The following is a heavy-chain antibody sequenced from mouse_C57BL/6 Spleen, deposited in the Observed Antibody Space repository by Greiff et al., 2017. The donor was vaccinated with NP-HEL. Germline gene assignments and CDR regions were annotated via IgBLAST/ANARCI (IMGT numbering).Heavy chain of an antibody. Sequence: DVMLVESEGGLVQPGSSMKLSCTASGFTFSDYYMAWVRQVPEKGLEWVANINYDGSSTYYLDSLKSRFIISRDNAKNILYLQMSSLKSEDTATYYCARRRVTTGYWYFDVWGTGTTVTVAS. J-gene: IGHJ1*03. CDR1: GFTFSDYY. CDR2: INYDGSST. V-gene: IGHV5-16*01. D-gene: IGHD2-2*01. CDR3: ARRRVTTGYWYFDV.